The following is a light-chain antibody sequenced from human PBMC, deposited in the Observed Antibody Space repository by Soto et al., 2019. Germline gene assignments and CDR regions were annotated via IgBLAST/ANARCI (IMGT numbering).Light chain of an antibody. CDR2: FDS. CDR3: HVWDALSDNWV. Sequence: SSELTQPPSVSVAPGKTASITCRGNNIGGKSVHWYQHKPGQAPVLVIYFDSDRPSGIPERLSASNSGNTATLTISSVEAGDEADYYCHVWDALSDNWVFGGGTKLTVL. CDR1: NIGGKS. J-gene: IGLJ3*02. V-gene: IGLV3-21*04.